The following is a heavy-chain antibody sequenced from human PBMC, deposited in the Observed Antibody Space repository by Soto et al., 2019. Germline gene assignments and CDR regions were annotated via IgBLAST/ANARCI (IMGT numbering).Heavy chain of an antibody. D-gene: IGHD4-17*01. CDR2: VIPDYGRV. CDR3: ARDPSNDYGGDTFDY. CDR1: GGTFHTYA. Sequence: QVQLVQSGAEVKKPGSSVKVSCKASGGTFHTYAISWVRQAPGQGLEWLGGVIPDYGRVNYAQKFQGRVTMTADKSTSTAYMELRSPRSEDTAVYYCARDPSNDYGGDTFDYWGQGTLVTVSS. V-gene: IGHV1-69*06. J-gene: IGHJ4*02.